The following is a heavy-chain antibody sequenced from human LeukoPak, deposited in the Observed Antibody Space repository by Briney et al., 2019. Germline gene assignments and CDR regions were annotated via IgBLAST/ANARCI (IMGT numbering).Heavy chain of an antibody. Sequence: GGSLRLSCTASGFTFSHYAMIWVRQPPGKGLEWVSAINDGDDGPYYADSVKGRFTISRDNSKNTLFLQMNNLRAEDAALYYCTRSLNYFTSGTSIRYFASWGQGTLVTVSS. V-gene: IGHV3-23*01. CDR2: INDGDDGP. CDR3: TRSLNYFTSGTSIRYFAS. CDR1: GFTFSHYA. D-gene: IGHD2/OR15-2a*01. J-gene: IGHJ4*02.